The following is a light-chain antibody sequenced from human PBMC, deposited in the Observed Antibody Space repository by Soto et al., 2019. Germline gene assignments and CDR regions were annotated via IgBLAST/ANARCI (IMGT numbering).Light chain of an antibody. CDR1: QSVSQY. V-gene: IGKV3-20*01. CDR2: GAS. Sequence: EIVLTQSPGTLSWSLGERATLSCRASQSVSQYLAWYQQKPGQAPRLLIYGASRRANGIPDRFSGSGSGTAFTLTINGLAPEGFAVYSCQRYAPSARLTFGPGTNVDI. CDR3: QRYAPSARLT. J-gene: IGKJ3*01.